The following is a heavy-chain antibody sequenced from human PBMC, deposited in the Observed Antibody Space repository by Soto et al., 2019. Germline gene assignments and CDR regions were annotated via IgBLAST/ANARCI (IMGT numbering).Heavy chain of an antibody. Sequence: EVQLLESGGGLVQPGGSLRLSCAASGFTFSSYAMSWVRQAPGKGLEWVSAISGSGGSTYYADSVKGRFTISRDNSKNTLYLQMNSLRAEDTAVYYCAKFYDSSGYSNYYYGMDVWGQGTTVTVSS. CDR2: ISGSGGST. CDR1: GFTFSSYA. V-gene: IGHV3-23*01. J-gene: IGHJ6*02. D-gene: IGHD3-22*01. CDR3: AKFYDSSGYSNYYYGMDV.